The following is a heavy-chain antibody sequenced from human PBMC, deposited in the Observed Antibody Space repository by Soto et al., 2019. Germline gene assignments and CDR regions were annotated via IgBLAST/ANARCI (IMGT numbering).Heavy chain of an antibody. CDR2: MNPNSGNT. J-gene: IGHJ5*02. D-gene: IGHD2-2*01. CDR1: GYTFTSYD. CDR3: ARAGGGYCSSTSCPLLVQPRNFDP. V-gene: IGHV1-8*01. Sequence: GASVKVSCKASGYTFTSYDINWVRQATGQGLEWMGWMNPNSGNTGYAQKFQGRVTMTRNTSISTAYMELSSLRSEDTAVYYCARAGGGYCSSTSCPLLVQPRNFDPWGQGTLVTVSS.